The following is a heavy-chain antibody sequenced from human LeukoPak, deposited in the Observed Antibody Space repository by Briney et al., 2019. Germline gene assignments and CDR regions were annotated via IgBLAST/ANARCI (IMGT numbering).Heavy chain of an antibody. CDR3: ARGSVGAYDFWSGYYDY. CDR2: ISSSSSYI. J-gene: IGHJ4*01. CDR1: GLTFSSYS. V-gene: IGHV3-21*01. Sequence: GGSLRLSCAASGLTFSSYSMNWVRQAPGKGLEWVSSISSSSSYIYYADSVKGRFTISRDNAKNSLYLQMNSLRAEDTAVYYCARGSVGAYDFWSGYYDYWGHGTLVTVSS. D-gene: IGHD3-3*01.